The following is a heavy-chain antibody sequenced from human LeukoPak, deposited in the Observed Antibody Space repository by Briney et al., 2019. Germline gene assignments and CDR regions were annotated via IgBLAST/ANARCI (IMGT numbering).Heavy chain of an antibody. CDR2: IKQDGSEQ. D-gene: IGHD6-19*01. Sequence: GGSLRLSCAASGFTFSSYWMTWLRQAAGKGLEWVANIKQDGSEQYYVDSVKGRFTISRDNAKNSLHLQMNSLRSEDTAVYYCAREPGYSSGWYETFFWFDPWGQGTLVTVSS. J-gene: IGHJ5*02. CDR3: AREPGYSSGWYETFFWFDP. V-gene: IGHV3-7*03. CDR1: GFTFSSYW.